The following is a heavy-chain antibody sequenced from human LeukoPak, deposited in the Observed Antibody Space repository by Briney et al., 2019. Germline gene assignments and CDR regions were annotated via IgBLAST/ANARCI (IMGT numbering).Heavy chain of an antibody. D-gene: IGHD5-12*01. CDR2: IYHSGST. CDR1: GYSISSGYY. J-gene: IGHJ6*03. CDR3: ARVGYSGYAYYMDV. V-gene: IGHV4-38-2*01. Sequence: TASETLSLTCAVSGYSISSGYYWGWIRQPPGKGLEWIGSIYHSGSTYYNPSLKSRVTISVDTSKNQFSLKLSSVTAADTAVYYCARVGYSGYAYYMDVWGKGTTVTVSS.